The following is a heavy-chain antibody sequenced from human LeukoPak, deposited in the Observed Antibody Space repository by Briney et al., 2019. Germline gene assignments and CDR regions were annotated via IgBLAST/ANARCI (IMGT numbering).Heavy chain of an antibody. Sequence: PGGSLRLSCAASGFTFSNYGMHWARQAPGKGLEWVSAISGSGGSTYYADSVKGRFTISRDNSRNTLYLQMNSLRAEDTAVYYCARGDYDFWSGFDYWGQGTLVTVSS. CDR1: GFTFSNYG. CDR2: ISGSGGST. CDR3: ARGDYDFWSGFDY. D-gene: IGHD3-3*01. V-gene: IGHV3-23*01. J-gene: IGHJ4*02.